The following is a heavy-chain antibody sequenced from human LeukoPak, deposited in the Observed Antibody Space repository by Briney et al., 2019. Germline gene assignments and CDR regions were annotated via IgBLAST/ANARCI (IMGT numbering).Heavy chain of an antibody. J-gene: IGHJ4*02. CDR3: ARLGSSAPLYYFDY. Sequence: KASETLSLTCTVSGGSISSSSYYWGWIRQPPGKGLEWIGNIYYSGSTYYNPSIKSRVTISADTSKTQFSLKLSSVTAADSAMYYCARLGSSAPLYYFDYWGQGTLVTVSS. V-gene: IGHV4-39*01. CDR2: IYYSGST. D-gene: IGHD6-19*01. CDR1: GGSISSSSYY.